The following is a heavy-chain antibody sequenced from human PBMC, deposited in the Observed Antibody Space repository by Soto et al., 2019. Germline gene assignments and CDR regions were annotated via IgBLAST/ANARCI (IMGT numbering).Heavy chain of an antibody. CDR2: INPSGGST. D-gene: IGHD2-21*01. CDR1: GYTFTSYY. J-gene: IGHJ4*02. CDR3: ARGGVSDFDY. V-gene: IGHV1-46*03. Sequence: QVQLVQSGAEVKKPGASVKVSCKASGYTFTSYYMPWVRRAPGQGLEWLGIINPSGGSTSYAQKFQGRVTMTRDTSTSTVYMELSSLRSEDTAVYYCARGGVSDFDYWGQGTLVTVSS.